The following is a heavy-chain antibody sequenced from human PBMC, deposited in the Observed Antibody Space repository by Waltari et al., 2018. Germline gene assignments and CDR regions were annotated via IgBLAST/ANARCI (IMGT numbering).Heavy chain of an antibody. D-gene: IGHD6-13*01. J-gene: IGHJ5*02. V-gene: IGHV4-61*02. CDR2: IYTSGST. Sequence: QVQLQESGPGLVKPSQTLSLTCTVSGGSISSGSYYWSWIRQPAGKGLEWIGRIYTSGSTNYNPSLKSRVTISVDTSKNQFSLKLSSVTAADTAVYYCARAGVAAAVGGYRQSWFDPWGQGTLVTVSS. CDR1: GGSISSGSYY. CDR3: ARAGVAAAVGGYRQSWFDP.